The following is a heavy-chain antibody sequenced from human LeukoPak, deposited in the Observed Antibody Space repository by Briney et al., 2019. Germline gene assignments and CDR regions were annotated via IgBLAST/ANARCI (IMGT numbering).Heavy chain of an antibody. Sequence: GGSLRLSCAASGVTFSNDGMDWVRQAPGQGLEWVSSISASSSFIWYADSVKGRFTISRDNAKSSLFLQMDSLRAEDTAIYYCAKERACSGSSCEAYYFDSWGQGTLVTVSS. CDR1: GVTFSNDG. D-gene: IGHD2-2*01. CDR2: ISASSSFI. V-gene: IGHV3-21*06. CDR3: AKERACSGSSCEAYYFDS. J-gene: IGHJ4*02.